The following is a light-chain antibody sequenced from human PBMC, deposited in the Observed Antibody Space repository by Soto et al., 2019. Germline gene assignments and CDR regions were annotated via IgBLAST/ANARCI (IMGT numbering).Light chain of an antibody. Sequence: VLTQSPGTLALSPGERATLSCRASQGVSSSDLAWYQHKPGQAPRRLIYSTSSRAPGIPDRFSGSGSGTDFTLSISRLEPEDFAVYYCQPYGSSPYTFGQGTKLEI. CDR3: QPYGSSPYT. CDR2: STS. CDR1: QGVSSSD. V-gene: IGKV3-20*01. J-gene: IGKJ2*01.